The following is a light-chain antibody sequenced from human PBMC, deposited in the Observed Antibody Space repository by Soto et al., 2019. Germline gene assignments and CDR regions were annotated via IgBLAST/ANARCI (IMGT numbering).Light chain of an antibody. J-gene: IGKJ2*01. V-gene: IGKV3-20*01. CDR3: QLYGGSPIRYT. Sequence: EIVLTQSPGTLSLSPGERATLSCRASQSVDSHYLAWYQQTPGQAPRLLIYAAATRATGIPDRFSGSGSGTDFTLTISRLEPEDFAVYYCQLYGGSPIRYTFGQGTKLEIK. CDR1: QSVDSHY. CDR2: AAA.